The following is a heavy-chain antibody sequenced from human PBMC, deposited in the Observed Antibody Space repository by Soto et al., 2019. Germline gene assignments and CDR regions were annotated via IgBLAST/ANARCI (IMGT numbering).Heavy chain of an antibody. Sequence: QVQLVQSGAEVKKPGSSVKVSCKASGGTFSSYTISWVRQAPGQGLERMGRIIPILGIANYAQKFKGRVTITAHNXXSXAXXELSSLRSEDTAVYYCEREDIVGMIAAIQCYGMDVWCQGTTVTVSS. CDR3: EREDIVGMIAAIQCYGMDV. CDR2: IIPILGIA. V-gene: IGHV1-69*08. CDR1: GGTFSSYT. J-gene: IGHJ6*02. D-gene: IGHD2-15*01.